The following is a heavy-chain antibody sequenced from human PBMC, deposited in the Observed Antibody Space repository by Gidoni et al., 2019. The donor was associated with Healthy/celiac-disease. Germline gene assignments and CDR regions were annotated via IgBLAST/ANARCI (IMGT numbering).Heavy chain of an antibody. J-gene: IGHJ4*02. CDR1: GGTFSSYA. Sequence: QVQLVQSGAEVKKPGSSVKVSCKASGGTFSSYAISWVRQAPGQGLEWMGGIIPIFGTANYAQKFQGRVTITADKSTSTAYMELSSLRSEDTAVYYCARDHYYYDSSGYYGKFDYWGQGTLVTVSS. CDR2: IIPIFGTA. V-gene: IGHV1-69*06. D-gene: IGHD3-22*01. CDR3: ARDHYYYDSSGYYGKFDY.